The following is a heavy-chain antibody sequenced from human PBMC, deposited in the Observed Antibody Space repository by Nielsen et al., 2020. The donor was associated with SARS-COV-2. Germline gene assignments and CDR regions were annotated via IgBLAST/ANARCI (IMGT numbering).Heavy chain of an antibody. V-gene: IGHV1-58*01. J-gene: IGHJ6*02. Sequence: SVKVSCKASGFTFTSSAVQWVRQARGQRLEWIGWIVVGSGNTNYAQKFQERVTITRDTSASTAYMELSSLRSEDTAVYYCARTFGELSYYYYYYGMDVWGQGTTVTVSS. CDR1: GFTFTSSA. D-gene: IGHD3-10*01. CDR3: ARTFGELSYYYYYYGMDV. CDR2: IVVGSGNT.